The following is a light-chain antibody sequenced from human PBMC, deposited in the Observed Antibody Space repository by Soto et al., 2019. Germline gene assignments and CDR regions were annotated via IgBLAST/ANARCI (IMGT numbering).Light chain of an antibody. CDR1: SSDVASYYL. J-gene: IGLJ2*01. V-gene: IGLV2-23*01. CDR3: CSYVGSSSPAI. CDR2: EGT. Sequence: QSALTQPASVSGSPGQSITISCTGTSSDVASYYLVSWYQQHPGKAPKLMIYEGTKRPSGVSDRFSGSNSGNTASLTISGLQAEDEADYYCCSYVGSSSPAIFGGGTKLTVL.